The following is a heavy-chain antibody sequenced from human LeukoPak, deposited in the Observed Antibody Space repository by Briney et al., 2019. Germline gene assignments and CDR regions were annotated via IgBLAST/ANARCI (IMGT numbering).Heavy chain of an antibody. V-gene: IGHV3-30*18. CDR3: AKGLTMIRGYAFDI. CDR1: GFTFSSYG. CDR2: ISYDGSNK. D-gene: IGHD3-10*01. J-gene: IGHJ3*02. Sequence: GRSLRLSCAASGFTFSSYGMHWVRQAPGKGLEWVAIISYDGSNKYYVDSVKGRFTVSRDNSKNTLYLQMNSLRAEDTAVYFCAKGLTMIRGYAFDIWGQGTMVTVSS.